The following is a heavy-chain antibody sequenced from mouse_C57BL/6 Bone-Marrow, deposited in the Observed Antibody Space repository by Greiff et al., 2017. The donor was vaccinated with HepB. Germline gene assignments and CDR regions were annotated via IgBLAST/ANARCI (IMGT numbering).Heavy chain of an antibody. Sequence: VQLQQSGAELVRPGTSVKMSCTASGYTFTNYWIGWAKQRPGHGLEWIGDIYPGGGYTNYNEKFKGKATLTADKSSSTAYMQFSSLTSEDSAIYYCARIFGSRYFDVWGTGTTVTVSS. D-gene: IGHD1-1*01. V-gene: IGHV1-63*01. CDR2: IYPGGGYT. J-gene: IGHJ1*03. CDR3: ARIFGSRYFDV. CDR1: GYTFTNYW.